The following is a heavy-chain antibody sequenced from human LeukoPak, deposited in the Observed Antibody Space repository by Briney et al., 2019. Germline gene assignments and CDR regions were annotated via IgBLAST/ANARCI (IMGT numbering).Heavy chain of an antibody. CDR3: ARDREYDFDY. CDR1: GFTVSSNY. V-gene: IGHV3-53*01. J-gene: IGHJ4*02. Sequence: GGSLRLSCAASGFTVSSNYMSWVRQAPGKGLEWVSVIYSGGSTYYTDSVKGRFTISRDNSKNTLYLQMNSLRAEDTAVYYCARDREYDFDYWGQGTLVTVSS. CDR2: IYSGGST. D-gene: IGHD3-3*01.